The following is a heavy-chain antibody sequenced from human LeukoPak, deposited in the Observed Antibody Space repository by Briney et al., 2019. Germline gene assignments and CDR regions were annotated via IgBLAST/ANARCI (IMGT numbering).Heavy chain of an antibody. CDR2: INSDGSST. V-gene: IGHV3-74*01. Sequence: GGSLRLSCAASGFTFSSYWMQWVRQAPGKGLVWVSRINSDGSSTTYADSVKGRFTISRDNSKNTLYLQMNSLRAEDTAVYYCAKDRFGNEHDAFDIWGQGTMVTVSS. D-gene: IGHD1/OR15-1a*01. J-gene: IGHJ3*02. CDR1: GFTFSSYW. CDR3: AKDRFGNEHDAFDI.